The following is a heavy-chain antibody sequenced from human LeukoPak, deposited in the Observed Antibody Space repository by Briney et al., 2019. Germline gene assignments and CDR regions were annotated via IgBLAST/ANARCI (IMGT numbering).Heavy chain of an antibody. J-gene: IGHJ3*02. D-gene: IGHD3-10*01. CDR1: GFTFSSYA. V-gene: IGHV3-23*01. Sequence: GGSLRLSCAASGFTFSSYAMTWVRQAPGKGLQWVSTVSGGGDNSYFADSVKGRFTISRDNSNNTLYLQMNSLRAEDTALYYCAKDRVRAFDIWGQGTMVTVSS. CDR2: VSGGGDNS. CDR3: AKDRVRAFDI.